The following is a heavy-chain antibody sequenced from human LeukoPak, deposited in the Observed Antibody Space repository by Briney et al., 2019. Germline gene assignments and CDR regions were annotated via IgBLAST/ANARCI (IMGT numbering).Heavy chain of an antibody. D-gene: IGHD1-26*01. CDR2: IYHSGST. V-gene: IGHV4-4*02. CDR3: ARDKVGATDDAFDI. CDR1: GGSISSSNW. Sequence: SETLSLTCAVSGGSISSSNWWSWVRQPPGKGLEWIGEIYHSGSTNYNPSLKSRVTISVDKSKNQFSLKLSSVTAADTAVYYCARDKVGATDDAFDIWGQGTMVTVSS. J-gene: IGHJ3*02.